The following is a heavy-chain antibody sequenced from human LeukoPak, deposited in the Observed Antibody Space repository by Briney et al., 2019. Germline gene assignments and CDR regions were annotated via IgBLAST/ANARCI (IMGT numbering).Heavy chain of an antibody. CDR2: INHSGST. J-gene: IGHJ4*02. Sequence: SSETLSLTCAVYGGSFSGYYWSWIRQPPGKGLEWIGEINHSGSTNYNPSLKSRVTISVDTSKNQFSLKLSSVTAADTAVYYCASTGSYYRSNDYWGQETLVTVSS. CDR1: GGSFSGYY. D-gene: IGHD1-26*01. V-gene: IGHV4-34*01. CDR3: ASTGSYYRSNDY.